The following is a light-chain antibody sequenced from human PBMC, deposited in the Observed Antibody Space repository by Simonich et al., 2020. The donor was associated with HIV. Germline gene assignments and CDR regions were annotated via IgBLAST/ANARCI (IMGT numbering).Light chain of an antibody. CDR3: QQYNSYTWT. CDR2: KAS. CDR1: ESISSW. J-gene: IGKJ1*01. Sequence: DIQMTQSPSTLSASVGDRVTITCRASESISSWLAWYQQKAGKAPKLLIYKASSLKRLCPSRFSGTGSGTEFTLTISSLQPDDFATYFCQQYNSYTWTFGQGTKVEIK. V-gene: IGKV1-5*03.